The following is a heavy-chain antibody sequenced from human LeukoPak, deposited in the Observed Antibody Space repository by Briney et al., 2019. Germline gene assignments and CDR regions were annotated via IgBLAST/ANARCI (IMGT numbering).Heavy chain of an antibody. Sequence: AVQVSFKASGYTFTGYYMHGVRQAPGRGVEGMGWIKPNSGGTNYAQKFQGRVTMTRDTSISTAYMELSRLGSDDTAVYYCATYGSGSYYYSWGQGTLVTVSS. D-gene: IGHD3-10*01. CDR1: GYTFTGYY. V-gene: IGHV1-2*02. CDR2: IKPNSGGT. CDR3: ATYGSGSYYYS. J-gene: IGHJ4*02.